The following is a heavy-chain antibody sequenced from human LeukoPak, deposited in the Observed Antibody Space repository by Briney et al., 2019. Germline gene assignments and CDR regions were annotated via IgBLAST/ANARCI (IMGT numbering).Heavy chain of an antibody. CDR1: GYTFTGYY. D-gene: IGHD6-19*01. V-gene: IGHV1-2*02. Sequence: ASVKVSCKASGYTFTGYYMHWVRQAPGQGLEWMGWINPNSGGTNYAQKFQGRVTMTRDTSISTAYMELSRLRSDDTAVYYCARAVAGKFDAFDIWGQGTMVTVSS. CDR2: INPNSGGT. CDR3: ARAVAGKFDAFDI. J-gene: IGHJ3*02.